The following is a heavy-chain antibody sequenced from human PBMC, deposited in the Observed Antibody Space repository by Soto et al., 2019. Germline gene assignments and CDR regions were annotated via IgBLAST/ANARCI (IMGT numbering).Heavy chain of an antibody. CDR3: ARGGNVAMATKRLSSPTVGSYYYGMDV. J-gene: IGHJ6*02. CDR2: INPSGGST. CDR1: GYTFTSYY. Sequence: ASVKVSCKASGYTFTSYYMHWVRQAPGQGLEWMGIINPSGGSTSYAQKFQGRVTMTRDTSTSTVYMELSSLRSEDTAVYYCARGGNVAMATKRLSSPTVGSYYYGMDVWGQGTTVTVSS. D-gene: IGHD4-4*01. V-gene: IGHV1-46*01.